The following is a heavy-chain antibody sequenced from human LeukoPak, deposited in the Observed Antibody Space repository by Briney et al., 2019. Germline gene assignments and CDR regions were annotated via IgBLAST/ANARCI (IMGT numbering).Heavy chain of an antibody. CDR2: IYSGGST. Sequence: GGSLRLSCAASGFTVNSNYMTWVRQAPGKGLEWVSVIYSGGSTYYADSVKGRFTISRDNSKNTLYLQMNGLRAEDTAVYYCARPALYCSGGSCLDFDYWGQGTLVTVSS. J-gene: IGHJ4*02. CDR3: ARPALYCSGGSCLDFDY. D-gene: IGHD2-15*01. V-gene: IGHV3-53*01. CDR1: GFTVNSNY.